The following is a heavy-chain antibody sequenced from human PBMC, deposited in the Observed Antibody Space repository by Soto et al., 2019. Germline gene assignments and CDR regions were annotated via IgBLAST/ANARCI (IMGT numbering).Heavy chain of an antibody. CDR3: ARKVSGSTGRPDLWYFDL. V-gene: IGHV3-23*01. J-gene: IGHJ2*01. CDR2: ISGGGDAT. CDR1: GFTFSGYA. D-gene: IGHD3-10*01. Sequence: EVQLLDSGGGLVQPGGSLRLSCAASGFTFSGYALTWVRQAPGKGLEWVSAISGGGDATFYADSVKGRFTISRDNSKNTLYLQMNTLIAEVTAVYYCARKVSGSTGRPDLWYFDLWGRGTLVTVSS.